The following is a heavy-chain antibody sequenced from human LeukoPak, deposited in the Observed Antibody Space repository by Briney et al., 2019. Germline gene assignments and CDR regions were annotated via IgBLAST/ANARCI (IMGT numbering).Heavy chain of an antibody. D-gene: IGHD6-13*01. V-gene: IGHV1-69*05. CDR1: GGTFSSYA. Sequence: SVKVSCKASGGTFSSYAISWVRQAPGQGLEWLGGIIPIFGTANYAQKFQGRVTITTDESTSTAYMELSSLRSEDTAVYYCARGSSSWYNWFDPWGQGTLVTVSS. J-gene: IGHJ5*02. CDR3: ARGSSSWYNWFDP. CDR2: IIPIFGTA.